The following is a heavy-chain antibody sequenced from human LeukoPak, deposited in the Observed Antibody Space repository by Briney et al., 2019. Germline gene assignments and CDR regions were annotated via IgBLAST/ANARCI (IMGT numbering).Heavy chain of an antibody. J-gene: IGHJ4*02. CDR3: AKSFWWFGEFSPFDY. Sequence: GGSLRLSCAASGFTFSSYSMNWVRQARGKGLEWVSSISNSGSSIYYADSVKGRFTISRDNAKNSLYLQMNSLRAEDTAVYYCAKSFWWFGEFSPFDYWGQGTLLTVSS. CDR1: GFTFSSYS. CDR2: ISNSGSSI. D-gene: IGHD3-10*01. V-gene: IGHV3-21*01.